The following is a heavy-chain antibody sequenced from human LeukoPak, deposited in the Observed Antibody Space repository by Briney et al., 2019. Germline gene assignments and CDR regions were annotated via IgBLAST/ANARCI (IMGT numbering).Heavy chain of an antibody. D-gene: IGHD2-21*02. Sequence: ASVKVSCKASGGTFSSYVISWVRQAPGQGLEWMGRIIPILGIANYAQKFQGRVTITADKSTSTAYMELSSLRSEDTAVYYCASPHIVVVTAHWPDAFDIWGQGTMVTVSS. J-gene: IGHJ3*02. V-gene: IGHV1-69*04. CDR3: ASPHIVVVTAHWPDAFDI. CDR1: GGTFSSYV. CDR2: IIPILGIA.